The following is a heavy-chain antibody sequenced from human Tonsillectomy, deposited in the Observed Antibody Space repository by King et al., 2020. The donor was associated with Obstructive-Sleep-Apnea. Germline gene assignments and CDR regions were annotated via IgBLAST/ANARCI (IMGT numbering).Heavy chain of an antibody. D-gene: IGHD3-22*01. J-gene: IGHJ4*02. CDR2: IYYSGST. Sequence: VQLQESGPGLVKPSQTLSLTCTVSGGSISSGGYYWSWIRQHPGKGLEWIGYIYYSGSTYYNPSLKSRVTISVDTSKNQFSLKLSPATAADTAVYYCARAPPRSYDSSGYNRFDYWGQGTLVTVSS. CDR1: GGSISSGGYY. V-gene: IGHV4-31*03. CDR3: ARAPPRSYDSSGYNRFDY.